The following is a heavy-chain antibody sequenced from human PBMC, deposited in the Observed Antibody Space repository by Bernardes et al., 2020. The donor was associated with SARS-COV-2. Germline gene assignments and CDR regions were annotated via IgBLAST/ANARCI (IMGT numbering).Heavy chain of an antibody. D-gene: IGHD3-22*01. J-gene: IGHJ4*02. CDR3: ARGASKATITMIVVVITGYFDY. Sequence: SETLSLTCAVYGGSFSGYYWSWIRQPPGKGLEWIGEINHSGSTNYNPSLKSRVTISVDTSKNQFSLKLSSVTAADTAVYYCARGASKATITMIVVVITGYFDYWGQGTLVTVSS. CDR1: GGSFSGYY. V-gene: IGHV4-34*01. CDR2: INHSGST.